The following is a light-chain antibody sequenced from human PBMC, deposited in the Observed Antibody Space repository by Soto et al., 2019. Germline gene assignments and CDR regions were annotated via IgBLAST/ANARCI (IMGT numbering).Light chain of an antibody. CDR1: SSNIGSNT. J-gene: IGLJ2*01. CDR2: SNN. CDR3: AAWDDNLNGVV. V-gene: IGLV1-44*01. Sequence: QSVLTQPPSESGTPGQRVTICCSGSSSNIGSNTVSWYQQVPGTAPKLLISSNNQRPSGVPDRCSGSKSGTSASLAISGLQSEDEADYYCAAWDDNLNGVVFGGGTKLTVL.